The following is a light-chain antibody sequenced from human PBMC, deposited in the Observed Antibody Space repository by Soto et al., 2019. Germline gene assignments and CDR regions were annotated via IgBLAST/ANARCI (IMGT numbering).Light chain of an antibody. V-gene: IGLV2-14*01. CDR3: SSYRSSTTFV. Sequence: QSALTQPASVSGSPGQSITFSCTGTSSDVGAYNYVSWYQQHPGKAPKLMIYEVSNRPSGVSNRFSGSKSGNTASLTISGLQAEDEAIYYCSSYRSSTTFVFGTGTKLTVL. CDR2: EVS. J-gene: IGLJ1*01. CDR1: SSDVGAYNY.